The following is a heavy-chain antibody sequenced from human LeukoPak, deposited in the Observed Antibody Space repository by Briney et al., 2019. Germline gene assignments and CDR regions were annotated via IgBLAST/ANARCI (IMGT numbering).Heavy chain of an antibody. D-gene: IGHD3-3*01. J-gene: IGHJ4*02. CDR2: IYTSGGT. V-gene: IGHV4-61*02. CDR1: GGSISSGSYY. CDR3: ASAYYDFWSGLGY. Sequence: SETLSLTCTVSGGSISSGSYYWSWIRQPAGKGLEWVGRIYTSGGTNYNPSLKSRVTISVDTSKNQFSLKLSSVTAADTAVYYCASAYYDFWSGLGYWGQGTLVTVSS.